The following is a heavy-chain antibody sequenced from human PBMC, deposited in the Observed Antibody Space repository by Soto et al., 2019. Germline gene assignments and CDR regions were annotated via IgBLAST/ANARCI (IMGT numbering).Heavy chain of an antibody. CDR3: ARDYYGSGAPDHYGMDV. CDR2: ISPYGGKT. V-gene: IGHV1-18*04. Sequence: ASVKVSCKASGYTFTSYYMHWVRQAPGQGLEWMGWISPYGGKTGYAQKVQGRLTMTTDTSTSTGYMELRSLRSDDTAVYYCARDYYGSGAPDHYGMDVWGQGTTVTVSS. CDR1: GYTFTSYY. D-gene: IGHD3-10*01. J-gene: IGHJ6*02.